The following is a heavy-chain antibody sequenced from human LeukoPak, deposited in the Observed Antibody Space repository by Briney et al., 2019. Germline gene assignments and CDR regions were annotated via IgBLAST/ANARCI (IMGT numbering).Heavy chain of an antibody. CDR2: ISSTTSNI. D-gene: IGHD4-23*01. CDR3: ARDVTYYGGDWFDP. Sequence: PGGSLRLSCEASGFTFSSYSMNWVRQAPGKGLEWVSYISSTTSNIYYADSVKGRFTISRDNAKNSLYLQMNSLRAEDTAVYYCARDVTYYGGDWFDPWGQGTLVTVSS. J-gene: IGHJ5*02. V-gene: IGHV3-48*04. CDR1: GFTFSSYS.